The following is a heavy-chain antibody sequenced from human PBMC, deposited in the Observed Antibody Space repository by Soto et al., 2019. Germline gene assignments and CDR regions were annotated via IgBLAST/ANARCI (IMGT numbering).Heavy chain of an antibody. D-gene: IGHD1-26*01. Sequence: QVQLQESGPGLVKPSETLFLTCNVSGDSVNNNNYYWGWILQSPGTGLEWIASIYFTGSPQSNPSLRSRLTISVDTATNHFSLQLRSVTAADTAIYYCTRHSYTHPGIVDYWGQGTRVSVSS. CDR2: IYFTGSP. J-gene: IGHJ4*02. CDR3: TRHSYTHPGIVDY. CDR1: GDSVNNNNYY. V-gene: IGHV4-39*01.